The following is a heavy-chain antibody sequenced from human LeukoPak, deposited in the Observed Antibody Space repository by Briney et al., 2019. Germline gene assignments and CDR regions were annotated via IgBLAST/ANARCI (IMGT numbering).Heavy chain of an antibody. CDR1: GGSISSYY. CDR2: IHYSGST. CDR3: ARRYGDYDPYFDN. V-gene: IGHV4-59*01. D-gene: IGHD4-17*01. Sequence: SETLSLTCTVSGGSISSYYWIWIRQPPGRGLEWIGYIHYSGSTNYTPSLKSRVTISVDTSKNQFSLMLSSVTAADTAVYYCARRYGDYDPYFDNWGQGTLVTVSS. J-gene: IGHJ4*02.